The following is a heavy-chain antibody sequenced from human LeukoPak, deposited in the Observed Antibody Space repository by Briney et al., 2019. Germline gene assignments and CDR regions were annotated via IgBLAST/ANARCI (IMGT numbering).Heavy chain of an antibody. CDR1: GGSISSYY. Sequence: SEALSLTCTVSGGSISSYYWSWIRQPAGKGLEWIGRIYTSGTTHYNPSLKSRVAMSVDTSKNQFSLKLSSVTAADTAVYYCARLSTVTTSFDYWGQGTLVTVSS. J-gene: IGHJ4*02. D-gene: IGHD4-17*01. CDR3: ARLSTVTTSFDY. CDR2: IYTSGTT. V-gene: IGHV4-4*07.